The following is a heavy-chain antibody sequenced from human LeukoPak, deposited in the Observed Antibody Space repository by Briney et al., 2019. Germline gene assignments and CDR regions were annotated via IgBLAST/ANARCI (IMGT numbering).Heavy chain of an antibody. V-gene: IGHV1-2*02. D-gene: IGHD2-2*01. CDR3: ARRRDCSTTRCYVEYFQH. CDR2: INPSSGGT. CDR1: GYTFTGYY. Sequence: ASVKVSCKASGYTFTGYYMHWGRQAPGQGLEWIGWINPSSGGTNFAQKFQGRVTMTRDTSISTAYMELSRLTSDDTAVYYCARRRDCSTTRCYVEYFQHWGQGTLVTVSS. J-gene: IGHJ1*01.